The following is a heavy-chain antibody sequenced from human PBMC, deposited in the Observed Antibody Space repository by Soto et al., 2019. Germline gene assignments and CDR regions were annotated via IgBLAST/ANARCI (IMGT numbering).Heavy chain of an antibody. D-gene: IGHD4-17*01. Sequence: PSETLSLTCTVSGGSISSYYGSWIRQPPGKGLEWIGYIYYSGSTNYNPSLKSRVTISVDTSKNQFSLKLSSVTAADTAVYYCARHRTVTTQYDYWGQGTLVTVSS. CDR3: ARHRTVTTQYDY. CDR2: IYYSGST. CDR1: GGSISSYY. V-gene: IGHV4-59*08. J-gene: IGHJ4*02.